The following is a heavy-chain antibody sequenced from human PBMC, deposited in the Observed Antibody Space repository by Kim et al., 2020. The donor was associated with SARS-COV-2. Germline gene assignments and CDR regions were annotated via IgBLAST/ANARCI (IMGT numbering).Heavy chain of an antibody. CDR2: IYSGGST. D-gene: IGHD5-12*01. V-gene: IGHV3-66*02. CDR3: AYSGYPSIKGTDY. CDR1: GFTVSSNY. J-gene: IGHJ4*02. Sequence: GGSLRLSCAASGFTVSSNYMSWVRQAPGKGLEWVSVIYSGGSTYYADSVKGRFTISRDNSKNKLYLQMNSLRAEDTAVYYCAYSGYPSIKGTDYWGQGTLVTVSS.